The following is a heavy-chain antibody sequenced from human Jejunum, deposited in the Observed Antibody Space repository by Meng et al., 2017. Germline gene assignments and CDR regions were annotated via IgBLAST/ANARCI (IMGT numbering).Heavy chain of an antibody. D-gene: IGHD3-10*01. CDR2: MSYSGST. CDR1: GASISTTNYY. Sequence: GSLRLSCTVSGASISTTNYYWGWIRQPPGKGLEWIGTMSYSGSTYFNPSLKSRITISTDTSKNQFSLKLNSVTAADTAVYYCARDEWFGRYWGVWFDPWGQGNLVTGSS. CDR3: ARDEWFGRYWGVWFDP. V-gene: IGHV4-39*07. J-gene: IGHJ5*02.